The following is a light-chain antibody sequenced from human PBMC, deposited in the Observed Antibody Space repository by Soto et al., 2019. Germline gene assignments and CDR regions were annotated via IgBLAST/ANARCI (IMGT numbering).Light chain of an antibody. J-gene: IGLJ1*01. CDR1: SSNIGSNT. Sequence: QAVVTQPPSASGTPGQRVTISCSGSSSNIGSNTVKWYQQLPGTAPKLLIYSNDQRPSGVPDRVSGSRSGTSASLAISGLQSEDEADYYCAAWDDSLNGYVFGLGTKVTVL. V-gene: IGLV1-44*01. CDR3: AAWDDSLNGYV. CDR2: SND.